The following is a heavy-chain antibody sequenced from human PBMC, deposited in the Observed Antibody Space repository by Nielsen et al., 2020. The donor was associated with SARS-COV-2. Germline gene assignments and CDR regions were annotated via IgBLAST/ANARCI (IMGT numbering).Heavy chain of an antibody. J-gene: IGHJ6*02. V-gene: IGHV3-7*05. D-gene: IGHD2-2*01. CDR1: GFTFSSYW. CDR3: ARLQIVVPAAPYAYYYGMDV. Sequence: GESLKISCAASGFTFSSYWMSWVRQAPGKGLEWVANIKQDGSEKYYVDSVKGRFTISRDNAKNSLYLQMNSLRADDTAVYSCARLQIVVPAAPYAYYYGMDVWGQGATVTVSS. CDR2: IKQDGSEK.